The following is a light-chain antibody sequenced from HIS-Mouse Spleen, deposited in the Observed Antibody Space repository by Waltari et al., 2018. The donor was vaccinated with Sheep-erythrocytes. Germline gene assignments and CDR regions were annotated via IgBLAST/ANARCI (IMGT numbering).Light chain of an antibody. Sequence: DIQMTQSPSTLSASVGDRVTITCRASQSISSWLAWYQQKPGKAPKLLIYKASSLESGVPSRVSGSGAGTEFTLARSSLQPDDFATYDCQQYNSYSRTFGQGTKVEIK. CDR3: QQYNSYSRT. CDR2: KAS. V-gene: IGKV1-5*03. J-gene: IGKJ1*01. CDR1: QSISSW.